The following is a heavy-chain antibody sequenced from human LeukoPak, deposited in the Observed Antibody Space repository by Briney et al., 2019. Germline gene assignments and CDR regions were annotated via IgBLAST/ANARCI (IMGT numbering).Heavy chain of an antibody. CDR3: ARDYYYDSSGYWDYYFDY. J-gene: IGHJ4*02. D-gene: IGHD3-22*01. CDR1: GFTFSRFG. Sequence: PGRSLRLSCAASGFTFSRFGMHWVRQAPGKGLEWVAVIWYDGSNKYYADPVKGRFTISRDNSKNTLYLEMNSLRAEDTAVYYCARDYYYDSSGYWDYYFDYWGQGTLVSVSS. V-gene: IGHV3-33*01. CDR2: IWYDGSNK.